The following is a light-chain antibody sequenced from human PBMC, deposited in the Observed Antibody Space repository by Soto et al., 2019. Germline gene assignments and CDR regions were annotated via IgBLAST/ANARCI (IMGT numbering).Light chain of an antibody. Sequence: EIVMTQSPATLSVSPGERATLSCRTSRSVSSNLAWYQQKPGQAPRLLIYGASTRATAIPARFSGSGSGTEFTLTISSLQSEEFAVYYCQQYYNWPLTFGGGAKVEIK. V-gene: IGKV3-15*01. CDR3: QQYYNWPLT. CDR1: RSVSSN. J-gene: IGKJ4*01. CDR2: GAS.